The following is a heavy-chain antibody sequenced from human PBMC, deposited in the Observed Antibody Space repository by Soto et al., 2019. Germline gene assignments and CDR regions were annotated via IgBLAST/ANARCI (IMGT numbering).Heavy chain of an antibody. CDR1: GGSISSSSYY. D-gene: IGHD6-13*01. CDR3: ARHQGYSSSWYVPKYFQH. V-gene: IGHV4-39*01. J-gene: IGHJ1*01. CDR2: IYYSGST. Sequence: QLQLQESGPGLVKPSETLSLTCTVSGGSISSSSYYWGWIRPPPGKGLEWIGSIYYSGSTYYNPSLKSRATISVDTSKNQFSLKLSSVTAADTAVYYCARHQGYSSSWYVPKYFQHWGQGTLVTVSS.